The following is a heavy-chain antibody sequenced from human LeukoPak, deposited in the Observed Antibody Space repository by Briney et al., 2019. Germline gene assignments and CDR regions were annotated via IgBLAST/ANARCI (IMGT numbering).Heavy chain of an antibody. D-gene: IGHD7-27*01. Sequence: AASVKVSCKASGGTFISYAISWVRQAPGQGLEWMGGIIPIFGTANYAQKFQGRVTITADESTSTAYMELSSLRSDDTAVYYCARGPPNWGYDYWGPGTLVTVSS. V-gene: IGHV1-69*01. CDR3: ARGPPNWGYDY. CDR1: GGTFISYA. J-gene: IGHJ4*02. CDR2: IIPIFGTA.